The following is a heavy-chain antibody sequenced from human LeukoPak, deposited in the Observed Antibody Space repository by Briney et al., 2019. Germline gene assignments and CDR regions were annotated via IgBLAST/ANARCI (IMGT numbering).Heavy chain of an antibody. V-gene: IGHV1-69*05. CDR3: ASPTRYSSSWFLLY. D-gene: IGHD6-13*01. Sequence: EASVKVSCKASGGTFSSYAISWVRQAPGQGLEWMGGIIPIFGTANYAQKFQGRVTITTDESTSTAYMELSSLRSEATAVYYCASPTRYSSSWFLLYWGQGTLVTVSS. CDR2: IIPIFGTA. CDR1: GGTFSSYA. J-gene: IGHJ4*02.